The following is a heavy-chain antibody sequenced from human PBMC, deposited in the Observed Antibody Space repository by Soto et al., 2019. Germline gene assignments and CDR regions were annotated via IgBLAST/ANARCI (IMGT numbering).Heavy chain of an antibody. Sequence: QLQLQESGSGLVKPSQTLSLTCAVSGGSISSGGYSWSWIRQPPGKGLEWIGYIYHSGSTYYNPSRKSRVTISVDRSKNQFSLKLSSVTAADTAVYYCTRGRKGIVYQLLQRPAYWFDPWGQGTLVTVSS. D-gene: IGHD2-2*01. CDR2: IYHSGST. J-gene: IGHJ5*02. CDR1: GGSISSGGYS. V-gene: IGHV4-30-2*01. CDR3: TRGRKGIVYQLLQRPAYWFDP.